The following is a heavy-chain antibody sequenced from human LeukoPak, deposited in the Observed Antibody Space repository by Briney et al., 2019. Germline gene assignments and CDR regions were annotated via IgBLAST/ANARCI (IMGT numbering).Heavy chain of an antibody. CDR1: GFTFSSYA. CDR3: ARGIVVVPAALFDY. CDR2: ISYDGSNK. V-gene: IGHV3-30-3*01. D-gene: IGHD2-2*01. J-gene: IGHJ4*02. Sequence: GGSLRLSCAASGFTFSSYARHWVRQAPGKGLEWVAVISYDGSNKYYADSVKGRFTISRDNSKNTLYLQMNSLRAEDTAVYYCARGIVVVPAALFDYWGQGTLVTASS.